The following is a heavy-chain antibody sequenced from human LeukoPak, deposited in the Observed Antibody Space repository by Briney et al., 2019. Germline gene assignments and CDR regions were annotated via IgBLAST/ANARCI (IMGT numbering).Heavy chain of an antibody. Sequence: GGSLRLSCEASGFTLIKYAMTWVRQGPGKGLEWVSVIDSSGGGIHYADAVKGRFIVSRDNSKNTVFLQMNSLRAEDTAVYYCAKYRVSAPPPRDFDYWGQGTLVTVSS. CDR2: IDSSGGGI. J-gene: IGHJ4*02. CDR1: GFTLIKYA. CDR3: AKYRVSAPPPRDFDY. V-gene: IGHV3-23*01. D-gene: IGHD6-6*01.